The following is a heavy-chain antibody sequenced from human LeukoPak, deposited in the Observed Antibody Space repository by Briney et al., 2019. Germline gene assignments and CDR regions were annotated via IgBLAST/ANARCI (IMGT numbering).Heavy chain of an antibody. V-gene: IGHV1-18*01. J-gene: IGHJ6*02. CDR2: ISAYNGNT. D-gene: IGHD3-22*01. Sequence: ASVKVSCKASGYTLTSYGISWVRQAPGQGLEWMGWISAYNGNTNYAQKLQGRVTMTTDTSTSTAYMELRSLRSDDTAVYYCAVGYDSSGPDYYYGMDVWGQGTTVTVSS. CDR1: GYTLTSYG. CDR3: AVGYDSSGPDYYYGMDV.